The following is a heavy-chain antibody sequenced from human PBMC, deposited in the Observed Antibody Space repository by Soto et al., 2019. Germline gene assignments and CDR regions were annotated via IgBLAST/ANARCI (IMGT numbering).Heavy chain of an antibody. D-gene: IGHD3-3*01. CDR2: ISGSGGST. Sequence: HPGGSLRLSCAASGFTFSSYAMSWVRQAPGKGLEWVSAISGSGGSTYYADSVKGRFTISRDNSKNTLYLQMNSLRAEDTAVYYCAKCDYDFWSGSHRLNYYYYGMDVWGQGTTVTVSS. J-gene: IGHJ6*02. V-gene: IGHV3-23*01. CDR1: GFTFSSYA. CDR3: AKCDYDFWSGSHRLNYYYYGMDV.